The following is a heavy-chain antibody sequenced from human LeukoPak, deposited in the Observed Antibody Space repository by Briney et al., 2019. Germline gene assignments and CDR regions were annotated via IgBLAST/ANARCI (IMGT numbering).Heavy chain of an antibody. CDR2: ISYDGSNK. D-gene: IGHD3-10*01. J-gene: IGHJ4*02. CDR1: GFTFSSYA. Sequence: GGSLRLSCAASGFTFSSYAMHWVRQAPGKGLEWVAVISYDGSNKYYADYVKGRFPISRDNSKNTMYLQMNSLRAEDTAVYYCARDEGSPFRGVNVDYWGQGTLVTVSS. V-gene: IGHV3-30*04. CDR3: ARDEGSPFRGVNVDY.